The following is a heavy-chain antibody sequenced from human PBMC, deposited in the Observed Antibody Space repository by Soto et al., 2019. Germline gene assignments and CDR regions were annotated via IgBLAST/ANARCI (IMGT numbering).Heavy chain of an antibody. Sequence: PSETLSLTCAVYGGSFSGYYWSWIRQPPGKGLEWIGEINHSGSTNFNPSLKSRVSISVDTSKKQFSLKLSSVAAADTAVYYCARCIAASSWPFDYWGQGTLVTVSS. V-gene: IGHV4-34*01. D-gene: IGHD6-13*01. CDR1: GGSFSGYY. J-gene: IGHJ4*02. CDR3: ARCIAASSWPFDY. CDR2: INHSGST.